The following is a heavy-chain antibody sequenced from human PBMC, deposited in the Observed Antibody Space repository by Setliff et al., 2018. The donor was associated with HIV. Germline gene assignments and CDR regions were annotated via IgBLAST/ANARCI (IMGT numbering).Heavy chain of an antibody. V-gene: IGHV4-59*12. J-gene: IGHJ6*03. CDR2: IYHTGGT. CDR3: ARVSGTSGWLRKDPHFFYYSRDV. CDR1: GDSINNYY. Sequence: PSETLSLTCTVSGDSINNYYWTWIRQPPGKGLEWIGYIYHTGGTKYNPSLESRVTISVDTSKNQFSLKLTSVTAADTAVYFCARVSGTSGWLRKDPHFFYYSRDVWGGGTTVTGSS. D-gene: IGHD6-25*01.